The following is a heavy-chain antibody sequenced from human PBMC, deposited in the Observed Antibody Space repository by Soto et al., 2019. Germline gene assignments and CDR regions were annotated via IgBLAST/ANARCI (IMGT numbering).Heavy chain of an antibody. CDR2: IYYSGST. CDR3: ARRYGDQFDY. CDR1: GGSISSYY. D-gene: IGHD4-17*01. V-gene: IGHV4-59*01. Sequence: QVQLQESGPGLVKPSETLSLTCTVSGGSISSYYWSWIRQPPGKGLEWIGYIYYSGSTNYNPSLKSRVTISVDTSKTQFFLRLSSVTAADTAVYYGARRYGDQFDYWGQGTLVTVSS. J-gene: IGHJ4*02.